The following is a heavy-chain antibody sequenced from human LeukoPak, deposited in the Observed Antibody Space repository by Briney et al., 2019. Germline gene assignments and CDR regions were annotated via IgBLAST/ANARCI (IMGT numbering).Heavy chain of an antibody. CDR1: GGSISSYY. J-gene: IGHJ4*02. CDR3: ARSRTGYFDY. Sequence: SETLSLTCTVSGGSISSYYWSWIRQPPGKGLEWIGYIYYSGSTNYNPSLKSRVTISVDTSKNQFSLKLSSVTAADTAVYYCARSRTGYFDYWGQGTLVTVSS. D-gene: IGHD1-14*01. V-gene: IGHV4-59*12. CDR2: IYYSGST.